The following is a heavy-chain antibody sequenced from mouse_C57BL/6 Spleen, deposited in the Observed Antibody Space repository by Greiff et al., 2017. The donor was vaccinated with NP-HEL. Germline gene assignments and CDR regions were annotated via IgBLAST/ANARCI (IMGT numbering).Heavy chain of an antibody. D-gene: IGHD1-1*01. CDR2: INPSDSYT. V-gene: IGHV1-50*01. Sequence: VHVKQPGAELVKPGASVKLSCKASGYTFTSYWMNWVNQRPGKGLEWIGEINPSDSYTNYNQKFKGKATLTVDTASSTAYMQLSSLTSKDSAVYYCAKGVATRTWFAYWGQGTLVTVSA. CDR3: AKGVATRTWFAY. J-gene: IGHJ3*01. CDR1: GYTFTSYW.